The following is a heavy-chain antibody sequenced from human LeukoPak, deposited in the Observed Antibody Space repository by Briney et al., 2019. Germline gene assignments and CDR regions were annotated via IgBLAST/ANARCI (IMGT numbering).Heavy chain of an antibody. J-gene: IGHJ5*01. V-gene: IGHV4-34*01. D-gene: IGHD3-10*01. CDR2: INHSGST. CDR3: ARAYGSGSYHSNWFES. CDR1: GGSFSGYY. Sequence: SETLSLTCAVYGGSFSGYYWTWIRQPPGKGLEWIGEINHSGSTNYNPSLKSRVTMSVDTYLIQFSLRLNCVTAADTAVYYCARAYGSGSYHSNWFESWGQGTLVIVSS.